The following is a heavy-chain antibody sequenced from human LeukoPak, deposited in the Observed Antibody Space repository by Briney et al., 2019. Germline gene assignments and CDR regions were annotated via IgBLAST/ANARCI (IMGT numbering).Heavy chain of an antibody. CDR2: IKNKTNGGTT. Sequence: GGSLRLSCAASGFSLSNAYMSWVRQAPGKGLEWVGRIKNKTNGGTTDYAAPVKGRFTISRDDSKNTLYLQMNSLKTEDTAVYYCTTTIVGVTTWFDPWGQGTLVTVSS. V-gene: IGHV3-15*01. CDR1: GFSLSNAY. CDR3: TTTIVGVTTWFDP. J-gene: IGHJ5*02. D-gene: IGHD1-26*01.